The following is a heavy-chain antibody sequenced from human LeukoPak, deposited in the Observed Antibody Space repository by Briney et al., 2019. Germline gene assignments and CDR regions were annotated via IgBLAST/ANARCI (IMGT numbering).Heavy chain of an antibody. CDR3: ARGRGKRGLLNNWFDP. CDR2: MNPNSGNT. CDR1: GYTFTSYD. D-gene: IGHD3-16*01. J-gene: IGHJ5*02. V-gene: IGHV1-8*01. Sequence: ASVKVSCKASGYTFTSYDINWVRQATGQGLEWMGWMNPNSGNTGYAQKFQGRVTMTRNTSISTAYMELSSLRSEDTAVYYCARGRGKRGLLNNWFDPWGQGTLVTVSS.